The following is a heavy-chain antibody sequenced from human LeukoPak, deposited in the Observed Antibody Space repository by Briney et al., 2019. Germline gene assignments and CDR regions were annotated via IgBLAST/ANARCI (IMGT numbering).Heavy chain of an antibody. D-gene: IGHD6-13*01. CDR2: INHSGST. CDR3: ARRSWYSGFDP. V-gene: IGHV4-34*01. Sequence: SETLSLTCAVYGGSFSGYYWSWIRQPPGKVLEWIGEINHSGSTNYNPSLKSRVTISVDTSKNQFSLKLSSVTAADTAVYYCARRSWYSGFDPWGQGTLVTVSS. CDR1: GGSFSGYY. J-gene: IGHJ5*02.